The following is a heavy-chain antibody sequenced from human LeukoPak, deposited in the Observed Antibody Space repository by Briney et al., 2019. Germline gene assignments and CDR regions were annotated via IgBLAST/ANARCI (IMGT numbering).Heavy chain of an antibody. Sequence: GGSLRLSCAASGFTFSSYGMNWVRQTPGKGLEWVGKIKADGSETNYVDSVRGRFSISRDNAKNSLYIQMNSLRAEDTAVYYCVRGWDLSYYWGQGTLVTVSS. D-gene: IGHD1-26*01. CDR2: IKADGSET. J-gene: IGHJ4*02. CDR1: GFTFSSYG. V-gene: IGHV3-7*04. CDR3: VRGWDLSYY.